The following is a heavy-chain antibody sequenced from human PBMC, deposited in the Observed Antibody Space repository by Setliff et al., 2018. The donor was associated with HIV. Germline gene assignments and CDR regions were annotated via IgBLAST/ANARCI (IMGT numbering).Heavy chain of an antibody. CDR2: IIPIFGTA. V-gene: IGHV1-69*13. Sequence: GASVKVSCKASGGIFSSYAISWVRQAPGQGLEWMGGIIPIFGTAHYAQKFQGRVTITADEYTSTAYMELSSMRSEDTDVYYCARGPHESLVLEPHYGDFGPFDYWGPGTLVTVSS. CDR3: ARGPHESLVLEPHYGDFGPFDY. CDR1: GGIFSSYA. D-gene: IGHD4-17*01. J-gene: IGHJ4*02.